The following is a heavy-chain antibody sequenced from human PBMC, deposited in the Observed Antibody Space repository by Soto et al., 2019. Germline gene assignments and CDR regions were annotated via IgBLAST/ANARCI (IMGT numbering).Heavy chain of an antibody. CDR1: GFTMSTYS. Sequence: EMQLLESGGGLVQPGGSLRLSCAASGFTMSTYSVTWVRQAPGKGLEWVSGISVTPGITFYADSVKGRFTISRDSSNNAVHLQMNSLRAEDTAMYFCSKWSGYGDLWGQGTLVTVSS. J-gene: IGHJ4*02. CDR3: SKWSGYGDL. CDR2: ISVTPGIT. D-gene: IGHD5-12*01. V-gene: IGHV3-23*01.